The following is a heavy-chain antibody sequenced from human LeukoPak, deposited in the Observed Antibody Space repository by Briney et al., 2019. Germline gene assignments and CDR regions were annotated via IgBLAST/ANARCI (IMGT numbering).Heavy chain of an antibody. CDR1: GFAFSSFG. V-gene: IGHV3-30*18. J-gene: IGHJ4*02. D-gene: IGHD3-22*01. Sequence: PGGSLRLSCADSGFAFSSFGMHWVRQAPGKGLDWVAFIAHDGSDQSYADSERGRFTISRDNSKNTLFLQMNNLRPEDTALYYCAKDRRYYYDTSEGFGLEYWGLGTLVTVSS. CDR3: AKDRRYYYDTSEGFGLEY. CDR2: IAHDGSDQ.